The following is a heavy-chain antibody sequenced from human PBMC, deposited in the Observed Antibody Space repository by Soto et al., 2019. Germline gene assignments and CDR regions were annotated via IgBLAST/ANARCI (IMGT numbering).Heavy chain of an antibody. D-gene: IGHD3-22*01. CDR2: ISGSGGST. J-gene: IGHJ4*02. CDR1: GFTFSSYA. CDR3: AKDPREGYYDSSGYYLDY. Sequence: SLRLSCAASGFTFSSYAMSWVRQAPGKGLEWVSAISGSGGSTYYADSVKGRFTISRDNSKNTLYLQMNSLRAEDTAVYYCAKDPREGYYDSSGYYLDYWGQGTLVTVSS. V-gene: IGHV3-23*01.